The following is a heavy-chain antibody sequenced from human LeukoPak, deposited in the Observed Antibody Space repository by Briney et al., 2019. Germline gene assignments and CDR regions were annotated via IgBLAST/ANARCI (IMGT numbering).Heavy chain of an antibody. CDR2: MSPNSGYT. D-gene: IGHD3-10*01. CDR1: GYTFTSYE. V-gene: IGHV1-8*01. J-gene: IGHJ5*01. CDR3: ARRLRGVVSRKNWFDS. Sequence: ASVKVSCKASGYTFTSYEIHWVRQASGRGLEWMGWMSPNSGYTGYAQKFQGRVTMTRNTSIGTAFLDLSSLTSDDTAVYYCARRLRGVVSRKNWFDSWGQGTLVTVSS.